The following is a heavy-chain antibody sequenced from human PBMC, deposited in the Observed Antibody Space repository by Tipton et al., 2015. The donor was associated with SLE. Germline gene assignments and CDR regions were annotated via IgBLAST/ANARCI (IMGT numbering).Heavy chain of an antibody. CDR2: IYTSGST. V-gene: IGHV4-61*02. J-gene: IGHJ3*02. Sequence: TLSLTCTVSGGSISSGSYYWTWVRQPAGKGLEWIGRIYTSGSTNYNPSLKSRVTILVDTSKNQFSLRLSSVTAADTAVYYCARGVYINSEDEGFDIWGQGTMVSVSS. CDR1: GGSISSGSYY. CDR3: ARGVYINSEDEGFDI. D-gene: IGHD4-11*01.